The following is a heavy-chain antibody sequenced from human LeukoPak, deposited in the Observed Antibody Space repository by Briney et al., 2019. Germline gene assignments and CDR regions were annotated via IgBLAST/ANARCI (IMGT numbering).Heavy chain of an antibody. CDR3: ATIYSGSSVLNWFDP. D-gene: IGHD3-10*01. J-gene: IGHJ5*02. CDR1: DSTLTELS. Sequence: ASVKVSCKVSDSTLTELSMHWVRQAPGKGLEWMGGFDPEDGETIYAQKFQGRVTMTEDTSTDTAYMELSSLRSEDTAVYYCATIYSGSSVLNWFDPWGQGTLVTVSS. CDR2: FDPEDGET. V-gene: IGHV1-24*01.